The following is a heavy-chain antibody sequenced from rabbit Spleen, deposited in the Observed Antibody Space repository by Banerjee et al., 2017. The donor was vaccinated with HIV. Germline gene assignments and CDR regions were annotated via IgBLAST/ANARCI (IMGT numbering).Heavy chain of an antibody. CDR1: GFSFGGRDV. CDR3: ARDLVGVIGWNFYL. J-gene: IGHJ4*01. V-gene: IGHV1S45*01. CDR2: INAATGKP. Sequence: QEQPVASGGGLVQPEGSLTLTCKASGFSFGGRDVLRWVRQAPGKGLEWIACINAATGKPVYATWAKGRFTISRTSSTTVTLRMTSLTASDTATYFCARDLVGVIGWNFYLWGPGTLVTVS. D-gene: IGHD1-1*01.